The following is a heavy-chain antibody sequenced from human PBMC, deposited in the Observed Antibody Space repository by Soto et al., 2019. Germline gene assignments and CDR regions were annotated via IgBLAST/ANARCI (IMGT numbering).Heavy chain of an antibody. J-gene: IGHJ6*02. V-gene: IGHV3-33*01. CDR3: ARGLKNYYGSDV. CDR2: IWYDGSNK. CDR1: GFTFSSYG. Sequence: GGSLRLSCAASGFTFSSYGMHWVRQAPGKGLEWVAVIWYDGSNKYYADSVKGRFTISRDNAKNTVYLQMNSLSGEDTALYYCARGLKNYYGSDVWGQGTTVTVSS.